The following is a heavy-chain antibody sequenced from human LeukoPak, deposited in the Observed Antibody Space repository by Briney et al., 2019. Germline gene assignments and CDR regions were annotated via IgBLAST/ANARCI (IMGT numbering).Heavy chain of an antibody. V-gene: IGHV4-30-4*08. CDR1: GGSISSGDYY. D-gene: IGHD1-26*01. Sequence: SQTLSLACTVSGGSISSGDYYWSRIRQPPGKGLEWIGYIYYSGSTYYNPSLKSRVTISVDTSKNQFSLKLSSVTAADTAVYYCARGLGGSERFDYWGQGTLVTVSS. CDR3: ARGLGGSERFDY. J-gene: IGHJ4*02. CDR2: IYYSGST.